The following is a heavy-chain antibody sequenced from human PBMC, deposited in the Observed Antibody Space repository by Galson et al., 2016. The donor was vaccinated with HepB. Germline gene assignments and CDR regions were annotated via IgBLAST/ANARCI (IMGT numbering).Heavy chain of an antibody. CDR2: ISGSTANT. CDR3: AKPNTAGPSSYFDF. V-gene: IGHV3-23*01. J-gene: IGHJ4*02. CDR1: GFSFSTYA. Sequence: SLRLSCAASGFSFSTYAMNWVRQAPGKGLEWVSGISGSTANTYYAASVKGRFTISRDNSKNTLYLQMNSLRAEDTAVYYCAKPNTAGPSSYFDFWGQGALVTVSS. D-gene: IGHD5-18*01.